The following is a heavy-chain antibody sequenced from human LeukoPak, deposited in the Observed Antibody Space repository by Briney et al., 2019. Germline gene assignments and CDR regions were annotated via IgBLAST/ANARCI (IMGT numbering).Heavy chain of an antibody. CDR1: GFSFSSYS. J-gene: IGHJ4*02. CDR2: ISRSSNYK. Sequence: KAGGSLRLSCAASGFSFSSYSMHWVRQAPGKGLEWFSSISRSSNYKFYADSVKGRFTISRDNAKNSLYLQMNSLRAEDTAVYYCARDLIYGSGEYWGQGTLVTVSS. V-gene: IGHV3-21*01. D-gene: IGHD3-10*01. CDR3: ARDLIYGSGEY.